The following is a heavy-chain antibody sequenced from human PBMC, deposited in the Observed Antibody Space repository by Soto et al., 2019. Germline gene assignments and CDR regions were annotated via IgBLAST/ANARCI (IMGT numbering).Heavy chain of an antibody. Sequence: PSETLSLTCTVSGGSISSGGYYWSWIRPHPGKGLEWIGYIYYSGSTYYNPSLKSRVTISVDTSKNQFSLKLSSVTAADTAVYYCAREYSAVILTGFRHSGMDVWGQGTTVTVSS. J-gene: IGHJ6*02. V-gene: IGHV4-31*03. D-gene: IGHD3-9*01. CDR2: IYYSGST. CDR3: AREYSAVILTGFRHSGMDV. CDR1: GGSISSGGYY.